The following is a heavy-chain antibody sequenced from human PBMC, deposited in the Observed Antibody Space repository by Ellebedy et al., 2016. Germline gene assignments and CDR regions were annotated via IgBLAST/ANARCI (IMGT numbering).Heavy chain of an antibody. V-gene: IGHV3-64*01. CDR3: ARAGYGSGVTNWFDP. CDR2: ISSNGGST. Sequence: GESLKISCAASGFTFNSYAMHWVRQAPGKGLEFVSGISSNGGSTYYANSVKGRFTISRDNSKNTLYLQMGSLRPEDMAVYYCARAGYGSGVTNWFDPWGQGTLVTVSS. CDR1: GFTFNSYA. J-gene: IGHJ5*02. D-gene: IGHD3-10*01.